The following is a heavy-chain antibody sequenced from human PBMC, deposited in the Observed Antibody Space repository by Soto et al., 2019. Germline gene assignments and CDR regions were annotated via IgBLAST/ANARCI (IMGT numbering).Heavy chain of an antibody. Sequence: SETLSLTCAVYGGSFSGYYWSWIRQPPGKGLEWIGEINHSGSTNYNPSLKSRVTISVDTSKNRFSLKLSSVTAADTAVYYCARGLGIAAGPLPVTNAFDIWCQGTMVTVSS. V-gene: IGHV4-34*01. CDR3: ARGLGIAAGPLPVTNAFDI. CDR1: GGSFSGYY. D-gene: IGHD6-13*01. J-gene: IGHJ3*02. CDR2: INHSGST.